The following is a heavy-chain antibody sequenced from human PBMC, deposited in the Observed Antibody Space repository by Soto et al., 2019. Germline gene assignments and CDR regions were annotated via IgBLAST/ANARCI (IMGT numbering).Heavy chain of an antibody. V-gene: IGHV3-23*01. CDR1: QFTFSNYA. J-gene: IGHJ4*02. D-gene: IGHD3-16*01. Sequence: GGSLRLSCAASQFTFSNYAMSWVRQTPGKGLEWVSGIVAATGTTYYTDSVKGRCAISRDNSRNTLYLQMSILRAEDTAVYYCAKDLGFSSPTAFDFWGQGTLVTVSS. CDR2: IVAATGTT. CDR3: AKDLGFSSPTAFDF.